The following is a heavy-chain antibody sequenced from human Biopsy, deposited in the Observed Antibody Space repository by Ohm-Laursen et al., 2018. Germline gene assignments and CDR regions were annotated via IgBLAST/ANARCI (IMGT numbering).Heavy chain of an antibody. D-gene: IGHD5-12*01. Sequence: GTLSLTCAVNGESSSGYFWNWIRQPPGKGLEWIGEINQSGSTKYNPSLKRRATLSADSSNSQFSLRLTSVAAADTAIYYCARGSGYFKLDIWGQGTTVTVSS. CDR2: INQSGST. CDR1: GESSSGYF. CDR3: ARGSGYFKLDI. V-gene: IGHV4-34*01. J-gene: IGHJ6*02.